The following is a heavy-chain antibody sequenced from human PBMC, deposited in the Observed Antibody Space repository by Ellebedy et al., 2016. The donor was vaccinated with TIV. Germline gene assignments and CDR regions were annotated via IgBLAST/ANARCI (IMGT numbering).Heavy chain of an antibody. V-gene: IGHV1-3*01. J-gene: IGHJ4*02. CDR1: GYTFSTYA. Sequence: AASVKVSCKASGYTFSTYAMHWARQAPGQRLECMGWINAGNGDTKYSQKFQGRVTITRDTSASTAYMELSSLTSEDTAVYYCARAEGNRNGYSHFDYWGQGTLVTVSS. CDR3: ARAEGNRNGYSHFDY. CDR2: INAGNGDT. D-gene: IGHD5-24*01.